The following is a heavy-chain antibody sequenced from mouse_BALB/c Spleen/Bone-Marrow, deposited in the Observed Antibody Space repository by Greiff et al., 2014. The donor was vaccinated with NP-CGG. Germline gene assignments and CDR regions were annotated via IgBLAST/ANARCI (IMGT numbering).Heavy chain of an antibody. CDR2: IDPANGNT. Sequence: EVKLQESGAELVKPGAPVKLSCTASGFNIKDTYIHWVKQRPEQGLEWIGRIDPANGNTKYDPKFQGKATITTDTSSNTAYLQLSSLTSEDTAVYYCAQGYDWAMDYWGQGTSVTVSS. J-gene: IGHJ4*01. D-gene: IGHD2-14*01. CDR1: GFNIKDTY. CDR3: AQGYDWAMDY. V-gene: IGHV14-3*02.